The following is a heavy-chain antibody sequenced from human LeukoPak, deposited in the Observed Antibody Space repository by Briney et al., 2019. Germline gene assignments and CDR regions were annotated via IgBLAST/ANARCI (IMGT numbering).Heavy chain of an antibody. Sequence: GASVKVSCKASGYPFSAHFLNWVRQAPGQGLEWMGNIDTTTGNPRYAQDFTGRFVFSLDTPVSTAYLQITSLKADDTAAYYCVRGTPTPGMDYWGQGTQVTVSS. CDR1: GYPFSAHF. V-gene: IGHV7-4-1*02. CDR3: VRGTPTPGMDY. D-gene: IGHD3-10*01. J-gene: IGHJ4*02. CDR2: IDTTTGNP.